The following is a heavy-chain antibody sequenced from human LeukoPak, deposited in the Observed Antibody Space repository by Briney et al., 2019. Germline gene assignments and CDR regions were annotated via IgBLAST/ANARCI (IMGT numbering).Heavy chain of an antibody. CDR2: INHSGST. CDR3: ARGRNIMVRGAIGGETKYYYSYYMDV. J-gene: IGHJ6*03. V-gene: IGHV4-38-2*02. CDR1: GYSISSGYY. Sequence: TSETLSLTCTVSGYSISSGYYWGWIRQPPGKGLEWIGEINHSGSTNRNPSLKSRVTISVDTSKNQLSLKLTSVTAADTALYYCARGRNIMVRGAIGGETKYYYSYYMDVWGKGTTVTVSS. D-gene: IGHD3-10*01.